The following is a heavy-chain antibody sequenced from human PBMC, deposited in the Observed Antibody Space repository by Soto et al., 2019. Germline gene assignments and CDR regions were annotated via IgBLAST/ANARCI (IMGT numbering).Heavy chain of an antibody. CDR1: GYTFTSYD. D-gene: IGHD4-17*01. V-gene: IGHV1-8*01. Sequence: GASVKVSCKASGYTFTSYDINWVRQATGQGLEWMGWMNPNSGNTGYAQKFQGRVTMTRNTSISTAYMELSSLRSDDTAVYYCARAQARWVTTLYGYWGQGTLVTVSS. J-gene: IGHJ4*02. CDR2: MNPNSGNT. CDR3: ARAQARWVTTLYGY.